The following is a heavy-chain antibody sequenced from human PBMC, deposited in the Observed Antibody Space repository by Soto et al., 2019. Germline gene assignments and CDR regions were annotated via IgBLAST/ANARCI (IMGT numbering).Heavy chain of an antibody. D-gene: IGHD2-15*01. J-gene: IGHJ1*01. CDR3: AKGGGVATTYGQH. V-gene: IGHV3-30*18. Sequence: QAQLVECGGRVVQPGRSLRLCCAASGFTFSRYGVHWFRRAPGQGLEWVAGIASAGRAKDYADSVKGRFPIARDNSNNKMYRQMDSLRAEDTAVDDCAKGGGVATTYGQHWGQRTLLSVSS. CDR1: GFTFSRYG. CDR2: IASAGRAK.